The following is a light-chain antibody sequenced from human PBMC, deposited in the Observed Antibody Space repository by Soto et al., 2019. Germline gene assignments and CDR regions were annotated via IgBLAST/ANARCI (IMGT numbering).Light chain of an antibody. J-gene: IGKJ1*01. V-gene: IGKV3D-7*01. Sequence: TQSPSTLSLSPGEGATLSCRVSQSISSSYLSWYQQRPGQAPRLLIYGASTRATGIPARFSGSGRGSGTDFTLTISSLEPEDFAVYYCQQRSNWPPTFGQGTMVDIK. CDR3: QQRSNWPPT. CDR1: QSISSSY. CDR2: GAS.